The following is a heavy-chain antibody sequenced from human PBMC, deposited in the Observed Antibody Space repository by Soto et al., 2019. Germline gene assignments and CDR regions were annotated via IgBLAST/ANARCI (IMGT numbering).Heavy chain of an antibody. CDR2: INSDGSST. D-gene: IGHD6-19*01. Sequence: EVQLMESGGGLVQPGGSLRLSCAASGFTFSSYWMHLVRQAPGKGLVWVSRINSDGSSTTYADSVKGRFTISRDNAKNTLYLQMNSLRAEDTAVYYCVRGEGGWETYWGQGTLVTVSS. CDR1: GFTFSSYW. CDR3: VRGEGGWETY. V-gene: IGHV3-74*01. J-gene: IGHJ4*02.